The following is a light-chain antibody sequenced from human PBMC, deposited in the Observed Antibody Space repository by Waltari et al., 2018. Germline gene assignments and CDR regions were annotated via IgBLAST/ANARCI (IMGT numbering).Light chain of an antibody. CDR3: HVWDGKTVM. CDR1: NIGGRS. CDR2: LDS. V-gene: IGLV3-21*02. J-gene: IGLJ3*02. Sequence: SSVLTQAPSVSVAPGQTATVTCGGDNIGGRSVHWYQQRPGRATVLVVYLDSDRPSGIPCLFPVSKSGNAATLTISRVEAGDEADYYCHVWDGKTVMFGGGTKLTVL.